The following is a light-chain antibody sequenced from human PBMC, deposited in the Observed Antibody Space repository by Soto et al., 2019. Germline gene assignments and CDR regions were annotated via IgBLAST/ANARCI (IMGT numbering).Light chain of an antibody. J-gene: IGLJ2*01. CDR2: RNN. CDR1: SSNIGSNY. Sequence: QSVLTQPPSASGTPGQRVTISCSGSSSNIGSNYVYWYQQLPGTAPKLLIYRNNQRPSRVADRFSGSKSGTAASLAISGLRSEDEDDYYCAAWDYRLSGYVVFGGGTKLTVL. V-gene: IGLV1-47*01. CDR3: AAWDYRLSGYVV.